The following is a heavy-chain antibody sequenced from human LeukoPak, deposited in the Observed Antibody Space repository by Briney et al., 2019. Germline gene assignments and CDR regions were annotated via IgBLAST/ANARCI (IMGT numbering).Heavy chain of an antibody. J-gene: IGHJ5*02. V-gene: IGHV4-61*01. CDR1: GASVSSASY. D-gene: IGHD1-26*01. CDR2: IYNGVNT. CDR3: ARSRAFNSGAFDP. Sequence: PSQTLSLTCTVSGASVSSASYWTWIRQPPGKGVEWIAHIYNGVNTNYNPSLKSRVTISVDTSKNQFSLRLNSVTAADTAVYYCARSRAFNSGAFDPWGQGSLVTVSS.